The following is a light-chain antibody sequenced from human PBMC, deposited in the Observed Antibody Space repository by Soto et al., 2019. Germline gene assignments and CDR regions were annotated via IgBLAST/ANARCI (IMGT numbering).Light chain of an antibody. CDR1: QSISSY. Sequence: DIQMTQSPSSLSASVGDRVTITCRASQSISSYLNWYQQKPGKAPKLLKYAASSLQSRIPSRFSGSGSGTDFTLTISSLQPEDFATYYCQQSDSTPLTFGGGTKVEIK. V-gene: IGKV1-39*01. CDR3: QQSDSTPLT. CDR2: AAS. J-gene: IGKJ4*01.